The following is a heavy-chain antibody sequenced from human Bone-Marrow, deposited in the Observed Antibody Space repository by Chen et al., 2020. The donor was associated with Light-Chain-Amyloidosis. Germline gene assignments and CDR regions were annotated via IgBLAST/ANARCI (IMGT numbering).Heavy chain of an antibody. J-gene: IGHJ2*01. CDR3: AREAGVGITYYFDL. D-gene: IGHD3-3*01. CDR2: INWKGGRT. Sequence: EVQLVESGGGVVRPGGSLRLSCGASGFTFDDYGMGWVRQAPGKGLEWVSGINWKGGRTGYADFVKGRFTISRDNAKNSLDLQMNTLSPEDTALYYCAREAGVGITYYFDLWGPGTLVTVSS. V-gene: IGHV3-20*04. CDR1: GFTFDDYG.